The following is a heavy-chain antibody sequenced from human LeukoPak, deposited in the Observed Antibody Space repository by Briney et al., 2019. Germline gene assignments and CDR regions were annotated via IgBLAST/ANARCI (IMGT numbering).Heavy chain of an antibody. D-gene: IGHD2-2*02. Sequence: SQTLSLTCTVSGGSISSGGYYWSWIRQHPGKGLEWIGYIYYSGSTYYNPSLKSRVTISVDTSKNQFSLKLSSVTAADTAVYYCARVGRTVPAAIANFFDYWGQGTLVTVS. CDR2: IYYSGST. J-gene: IGHJ4*02. CDR1: GGSISSGGYY. CDR3: ARVGRTVPAAIANFFDY. V-gene: IGHV4-31*03.